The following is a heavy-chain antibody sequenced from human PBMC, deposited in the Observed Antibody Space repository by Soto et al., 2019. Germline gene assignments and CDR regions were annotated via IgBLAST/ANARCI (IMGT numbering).Heavy chain of an antibody. CDR3: ARPGRYYDSSGYYEAFDY. D-gene: IGHD3-22*01. CDR2: INHSGST. V-gene: IGHV4-34*01. Sequence: SETLSLTCAVYGGSFSGYYWSWIRQPPGKXLEWIGEINHSGSTNYNPSLKSRVTISVDTSKNQFSLKLSSVTAADTAVYYCARPGRYYDSSGYYEAFDYWGQGPLVTVSS. CDR1: GGSFSGYY. J-gene: IGHJ4*02.